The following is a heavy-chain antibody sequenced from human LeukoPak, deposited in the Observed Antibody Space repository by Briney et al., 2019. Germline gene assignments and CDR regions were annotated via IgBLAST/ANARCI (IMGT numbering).Heavy chain of an antibody. J-gene: IGHJ4*02. CDR1: GFTFSSYW. D-gene: IGHD3-22*01. V-gene: IGHV3-74*01. CDR3: ARGKGGYLFDY. CDR2: INSDGSST. Sequence: GGSLRLSCAASGFTFSSYWMHWVRHAPGKGLVWVSRINSDGSSTSYADSVKGRFTISRDNAKNTLYLQMNSLRAEDTAVYYCARGKGGYLFDYWGQGTLVTVSS.